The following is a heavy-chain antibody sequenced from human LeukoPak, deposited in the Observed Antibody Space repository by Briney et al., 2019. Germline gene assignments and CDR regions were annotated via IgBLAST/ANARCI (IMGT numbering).Heavy chain of an antibody. V-gene: IGHV4-30-2*02. J-gene: IGHJ4*02. D-gene: IGHD3-9*01. CDR3: AARGILTGYQYFDY. CDR1: GGSIYGGGYY. Sequence: SETLSLTCTVSGGSIYGGGYYWSWIRQPPGKGLEWIGYIYHSGTTYYNPSLKSRVTISIDRSKNQFSLKLSSVTAADTAVYYCAARGILTGYQYFDYWGQGTLVTVSS. CDR2: IYHSGTT.